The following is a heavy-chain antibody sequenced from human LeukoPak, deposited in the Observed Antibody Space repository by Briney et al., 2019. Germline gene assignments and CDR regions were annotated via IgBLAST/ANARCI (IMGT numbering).Heavy chain of an antibody. V-gene: IGHV5-51*01. CDR2: IYPGDSDT. Sequence: GESLKISCKGSGYSFSTYWIAWVRQTPGKGLEWMGTIYPGDSDTKYSPSFQGQVTMSADKSISTAYLQWSSLKASDTAMYYCARAPVAGTYFDYWGQGTLVTVSS. CDR3: ARAPVAGTYFDY. D-gene: IGHD6-19*01. J-gene: IGHJ4*02. CDR1: GYSFSTYW.